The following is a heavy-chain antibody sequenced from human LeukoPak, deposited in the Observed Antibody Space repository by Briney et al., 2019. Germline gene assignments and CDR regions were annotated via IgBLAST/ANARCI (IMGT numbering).Heavy chain of an antibody. J-gene: IGHJ3*02. CDR2: ISYDESNK. CDR3: AKDLRDTAMVLHDAFDI. V-gene: IGHV3-30*04. Sequence: GSLRLSCAASGFTFSSYAMHWVRQAPGKGLEWVAVISYDESNKYYADSVKGRFTISRDNSKNTLYLQMNSLRAEDTAVYYCAKDLRDTAMVLHDAFDIWGQGTMVTVSS. CDR1: GFTFSSYA. D-gene: IGHD5-18*01.